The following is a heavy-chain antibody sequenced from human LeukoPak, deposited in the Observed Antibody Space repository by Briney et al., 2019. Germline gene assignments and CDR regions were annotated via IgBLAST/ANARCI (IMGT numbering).Heavy chain of an antibody. CDR2: ISYDGGNK. J-gene: IGHJ4*02. CDR1: GFTFSSYA. Sequence: GGSLRLSCAASGFTFSSYAMHWVRQAPGKGLEWVAVISYDGGNKYYADSVKGRFTISRDNSKNTLYLQMNSLRAEDTAVYYCAKDRGIAAATFDYWGQGTLVTVSS. D-gene: IGHD6-13*01. CDR3: AKDRGIAAATFDY. V-gene: IGHV3-30-3*01.